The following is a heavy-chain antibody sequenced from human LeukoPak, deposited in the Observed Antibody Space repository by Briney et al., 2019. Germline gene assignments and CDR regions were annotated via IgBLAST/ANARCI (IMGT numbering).Heavy chain of an antibody. CDR1: GYTFTSYD. J-gene: IGHJ1*01. CDR3: ARGISDPSDFQH. V-gene: IGHV1-8*01. Sequence: ASVKVSCKASGYTFTSYDINWVRQATGQGLEWMGWMNPNSGNTGYAQKFQGRVTMARNTSISTAYMELSSLRSEDTAVYYCARGISDPSDFQHWGQGTLVTVSS. CDR2: MNPNSGNT.